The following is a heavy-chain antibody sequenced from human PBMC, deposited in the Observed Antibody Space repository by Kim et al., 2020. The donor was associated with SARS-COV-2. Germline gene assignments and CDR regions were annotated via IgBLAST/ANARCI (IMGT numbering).Heavy chain of an antibody. Sequence: GGSLRLSCAASGFTFSSYAMSWVRQAPGKGLEWVSAISGSGGSTYYADSVKGRFTISRDNSKNTLYLQMNSLRAEDTAVYYCANSRCSTSCFYFDYWGQGTLVTVSS. CDR3: ANSRCSTSCFYFDY. D-gene: IGHD2-2*01. V-gene: IGHV3-23*01. J-gene: IGHJ4*02. CDR2: ISGSGGST. CDR1: GFTFSSYA.